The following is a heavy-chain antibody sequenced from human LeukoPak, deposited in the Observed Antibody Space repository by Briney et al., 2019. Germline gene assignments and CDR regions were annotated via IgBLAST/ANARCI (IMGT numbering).Heavy chain of an antibody. CDR2: INPNSGGT. Sequence: GASVKVSCKASGYTFTGYYMHWVRQAPGQGLEWMGWINPNSGGTNYAQKFQGRVTMTRDTSISTAYMELSRLRSDDTAVYYCARGGGYSGSYGGGPYWGQGTLVTVSS. J-gene: IGHJ4*02. CDR1: GYTFTGYY. D-gene: IGHD1-26*01. V-gene: IGHV1-2*02. CDR3: ARGGGYSGSYGGGPY.